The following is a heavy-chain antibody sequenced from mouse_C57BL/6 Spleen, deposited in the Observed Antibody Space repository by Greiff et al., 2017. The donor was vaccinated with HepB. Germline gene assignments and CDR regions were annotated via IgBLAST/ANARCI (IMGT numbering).Heavy chain of an antibody. V-gene: IGHV1-81*01. CDR3: ARTGDYDVGWFAY. Sequence: QVQLQQSGAELARPGASVKLSCKASGYTFTSYGISWVKQRTGQGLEWIGEIYPRSGNTYYNEKFKGKATLTADKSSSTAYMELRSLTSEDSAVYFCARTGDYDVGWFAYWGQVTLVTVSA. CDR2: IYPRSGNT. D-gene: IGHD2-4*01. J-gene: IGHJ3*01. CDR1: GYTFTSYG.